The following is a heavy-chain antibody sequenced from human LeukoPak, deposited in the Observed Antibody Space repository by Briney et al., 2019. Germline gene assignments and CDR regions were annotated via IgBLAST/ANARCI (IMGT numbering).Heavy chain of an antibody. D-gene: IGHD7-27*01. CDR1: GGSICSYY. Sequence: SETLSLTCTVSGGSICSYYWSWIRQPPGKGLEWIGYIYYSGSTNYNPSLKSRVTISVDTSKNQFSLKLSSVTAADTAVYYCARHGGLGIHLDYWGQGTLVTVSS. J-gene: IGHJ4*02. CDR2: IYYSGST. CDR3: ARHGGLGIHLDY. V-gene: IGHV4-59*08.